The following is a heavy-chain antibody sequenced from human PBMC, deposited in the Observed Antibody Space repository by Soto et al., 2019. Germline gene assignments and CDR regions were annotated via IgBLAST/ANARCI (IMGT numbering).Heavy chain of an antibody. V-gene: IGHV3-23*01. CDR3: AKLWDEIPPSGSWTDY. Sequence: PGGSLRLSCAASGFTFSSYAMSWVRQAPGKGREWVAAISGSGGSTYYADSVKGRFTISRDNSKTRLYLPMNTLRAEDTAVYYCAKLWDEIPPSGSWTDYWGQGTLVTVSS. D-gene: IGHD1-26*01. CDR1: GFTFSSYA. J-gene: IGHJ4*02. CDR2: ISGSGGST.